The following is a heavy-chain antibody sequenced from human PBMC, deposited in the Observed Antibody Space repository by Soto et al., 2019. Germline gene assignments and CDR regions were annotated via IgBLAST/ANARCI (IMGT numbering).Heavy chain of an antibody. Sequence: EVQLLESGGGLVQPGGSLRLSCAASGFTFSSYAMSWVRQAPGKGLEWVSAISGSGDFINYADSVKGRFTISRDNSKNTLYLQMNRLRAEDTAVYYCAKDPGAPVTVDYWGQGTLVTVSS. CDR2: ISGSGDFI. CDR3: AKDPGAPVTVDY. J-gene: IGHJ4*02. V-gene: IGHV3-23*01. CDR1: GFTFSSYA. D-gene: IGHD4-17*01.